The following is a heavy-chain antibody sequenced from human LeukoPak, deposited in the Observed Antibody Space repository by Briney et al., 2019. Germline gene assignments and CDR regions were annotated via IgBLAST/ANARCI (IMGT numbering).Heavy chain of an antibody. V-gene: IGHV3-74*01. CDR1: GFTFSSYW. CDR2: INSDGSST. CDR3: ARGRGYSYRDAFDI. J-gene: IGHJ3*02. D-gene: IGHD5-18*01. Sequence: PGGSLRLSCAASGFTFSSYWMHWVRQAPGKGLVWVSRINSDGSSTSYADSVKGRFTISRDNAKNTLYLQMNSLRAEDTALYHCARGRGYSYRDAFDIWGQGTMVTVSS.